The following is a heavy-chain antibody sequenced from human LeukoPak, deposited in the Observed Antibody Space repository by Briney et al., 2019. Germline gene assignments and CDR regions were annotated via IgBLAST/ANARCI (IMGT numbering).Heavy chain of an antibody. V-gene: IGHV3-30*02. CDR3: ARYMTTAPNFDY. J-gene: IGHJ4*02. CDR2: IRYDGSNK. D-gene: IGHD4-17*01. CDR1: GFTFSSYG. Sequence: GGSLRLSCAASGFTFSSYGMHWVRQAPGKGLEWVAFIRYDGSNKYYADSVKGRFTISRDNSKNTLYLQMNSLRAEDTAVYYCARYMTTAPNFDYWGQGTLVTVSS.